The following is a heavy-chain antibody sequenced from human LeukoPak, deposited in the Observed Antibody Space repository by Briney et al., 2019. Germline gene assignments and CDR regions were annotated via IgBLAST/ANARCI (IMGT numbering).Heavy chain of an antibody. CDR3: ATVYGDYVYYYYYYMDV. J-gene: IGHJ6*03. Sequence: SETLSLTCTVSGGSISSYYWSWIRQPPGKGLEWIGYIYYSGSTNYNPSLKSRVTISVDTSKNQFSLKLSSVTATDTAVYYCATVYGDYVYYYYYYMDVWGKGTTVTVSS. CDR1: GGSISSYY. CDR2: IYYSGST. V-gene: IGHV4-59*01. D-gene: IGHD4-17*01.